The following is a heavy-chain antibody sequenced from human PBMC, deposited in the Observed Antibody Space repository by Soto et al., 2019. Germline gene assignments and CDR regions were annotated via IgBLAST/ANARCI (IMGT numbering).Heavy chain of an antibody. D-gene: IGHD6-19*01. CDR3: ARGKRLAVAGTRWFDP. V-gene: IGHV1-3*01. Sequence: VASVKVSCKASGYTFTSYAMHWVRQAPGQRLEWMGWINAGNGNTKYSQKFQGRVTITRDTSASTAYMELSSLRSEDTAVYYCARGKRLAVAGTRWFDPWGQGTLVTAPQ. J-gene: IGHJ5*02. CDR2: INAGNGNT. CDR1: GYTFTSYA.